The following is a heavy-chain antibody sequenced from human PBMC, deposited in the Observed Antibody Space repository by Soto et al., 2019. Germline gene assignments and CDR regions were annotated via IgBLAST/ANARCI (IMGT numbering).Heavy chain of an antibody. D-gene: IGHD5-12*01. Sequence: GGSLRLSCTASVFTFRDYAMSWVRQAPGKGLEWVGFIRSKAYGGTTDYAASVKARFTISRDDSKSIAYLQMNSLKTEDTAVYYCIRGATHYYYYGMDVWGQGTTVTVSS. V-gene: IGHV3-49*04. CDR3: IRGATHYYYYGMDV. CDR1: VFTFRDYA. CDR2: IRSKAYGGTT. J-gene: IGHJ6*02.